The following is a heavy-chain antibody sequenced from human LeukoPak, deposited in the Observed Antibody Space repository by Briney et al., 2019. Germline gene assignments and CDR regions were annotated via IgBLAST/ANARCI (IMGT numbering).Heavy chain of an antibody. CDR2: IFPGSCDT. Sequence: GESLKISCKGSGYSFTSYWIGWVRQMPGKGLEWMGMIFPGSCDTKYSQYFQGRVTISADKSNSTAYLQWSSLKASDTAVYYCARLVAPMATIAGWFDPWGQGTLVTVSS. D-gene: IGHD5-24*01. CDR3: ARLVAPMATIAGWFDP. J-gene: IGHJ5*02. CDR1: GYSFTSYW. V-gene: IGHV5-51*03.